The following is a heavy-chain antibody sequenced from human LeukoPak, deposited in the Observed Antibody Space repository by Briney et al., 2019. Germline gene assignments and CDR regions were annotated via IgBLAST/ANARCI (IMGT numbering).Heavy chain of an antibody. CDR1: GYTFTSYD. J-gene: IGHJ4*02. D-gene: IGHD3-10*02. CDR3: ARSMLGESPGHY. Sequence: ASVKASCKASGYTFTSYDINWVRQATGQGLEWMGWMSPNSGNTGYAQKFQGRVTMTRNTSISTAYMELSSLRSEDTAVYYCARSMLGESPGHYWGQGTLVTVSS. V-gene: IGHV1-8*01. CDR2: MSPNSGNT.